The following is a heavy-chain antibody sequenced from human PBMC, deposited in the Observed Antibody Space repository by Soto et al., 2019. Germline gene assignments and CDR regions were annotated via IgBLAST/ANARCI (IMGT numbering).Heavy chain of an antibody. CDR2: IIPIFATA. J-gene: IGHJ6*02. V-gene: IGHV1-69*12. CDR3: EQCLLGVNYYYGMDV. D-gene: IGHD3-16*01. Sequence: QVQLVQSGAEVKKPGSSVKVSCKASGGTFSSYAINWVRQAPGQGLEWMGGIIPIFATADYAQKFQGRVTVTADESTSKAYMELSSMRSEDTAVYYCEQCLLGVNYYYGMDVWGQGTTVTVSS. CDR1: GGTFSSYA.